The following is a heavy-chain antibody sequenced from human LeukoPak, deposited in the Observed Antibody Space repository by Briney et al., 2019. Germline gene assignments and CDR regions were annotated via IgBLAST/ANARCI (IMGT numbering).Heavy chain of an antibody. J-gene: IGHJ4*02. V-gene: IGHV3-7*02. CDR2: TKQDGSEK. CDR3: ASARDPHFDY. Sequence: GGSLRLSWAASGFTFSSYWMSWDRQAPGKGLEWEANTKQDGSEKYYVDSVKGRFTIARDNAKNSLYLQMNSLGAEDTAVYYCASARDPHFDYWGQGTLVTVSS. CDR1: GFTFSSYW.